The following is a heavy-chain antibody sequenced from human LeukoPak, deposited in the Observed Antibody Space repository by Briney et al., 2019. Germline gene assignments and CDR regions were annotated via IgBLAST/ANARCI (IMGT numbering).Heavy chain of an antibody. D-gene: IGHD3-22*01. CDR3: ERLPEIYDSSGYHFDY. Sequence: GASVKVSCKASGGTFRRYIISWVRQAPGQGLEWMGGINPMVGPANYAQKFQGRVTITADEATVYMELSSLRSEDTAVYYCERLPEIYDSSGYHFDYWGQGTLVTVSS. V-gene: IGHV1-69*13. CDR2: INPMVGPA. CDR1: GGTFRRYI. J-gene: IGHJ4*02.